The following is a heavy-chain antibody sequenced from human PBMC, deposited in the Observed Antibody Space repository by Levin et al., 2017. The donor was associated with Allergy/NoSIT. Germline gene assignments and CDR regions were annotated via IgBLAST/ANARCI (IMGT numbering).Heavy chain of an antibody. CDR2: ISYDGSNK. Sequence: GGSLRLSCAASGFTFSSYSLHWVRHAPGKGLEWVAAISYDGSNKYYADSVKARFTISRDNSKNMMYLQMNSLRAEDTAMYYCARDPRSYDGNSVIWYFDLWGRGSRVTVSS. CDR3: ARDPRSYDGNSVIWYFDL. J-gene: IGHJ2*01. V-gene: IGHV3-30*03. CDR1: GFTFSSYS. D-gene: IGHD4-23*01.